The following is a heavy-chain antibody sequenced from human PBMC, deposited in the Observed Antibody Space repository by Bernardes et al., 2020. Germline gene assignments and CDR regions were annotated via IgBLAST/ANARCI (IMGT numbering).Heavy chain of an antibody. V-gene: IGHV3-53*01. Sequence: GSLRLSCAASGFTVSSNYMSWVRQAPGKGLEWVSTIYSGGSTYYADSVKGRFTISRDNSKNTLYLQMNSLRAEDTAVYYCARFRGGATTSFDYWGQGTLVTVSS. D-gene: IGHD1-26*01. CDR3: ARFRGGATTSFDY. CDR1: GFTVSSNY. J-gene: IGHJ4*02. CDR2: IYSGGST.